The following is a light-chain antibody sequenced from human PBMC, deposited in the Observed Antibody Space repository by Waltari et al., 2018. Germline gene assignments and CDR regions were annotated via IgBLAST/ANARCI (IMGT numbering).Light chain of an antibody. J-gene: IGKJ4*01. CDR1: QSVSTY. CDR3: QHRINTPT. CDR2: DAS. V-gene: IGKV3-11*01. Sequence: TVLTQSPATLSMSPGERATLSCRASQSVSTYLAWFQQRPGQPPRLLIYDASKRAPGIPARFSGGGSGTDFTLTISSLEPEDFAVYYCQHRINTPTFGGGTKVEIK.